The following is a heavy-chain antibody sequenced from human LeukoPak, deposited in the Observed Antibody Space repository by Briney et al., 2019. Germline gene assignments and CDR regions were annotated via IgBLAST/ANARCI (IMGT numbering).Heavy chain of an antibody. V-gene: IGHV4-34*01. J-gene: IGHJ4*02. CDR2: INHSGST. CDR3: ARSVDTAMVTPFDY. Sequence: SETLSLTCAVYGGSFSGYYWSWIRQPPGKGLEWIGEINHSGSTDYNPSLKSRVTISVDTSKNQFSLKLSSVTAADTAVYYCARSVDTAMVTPFDYWGQGTLVTVSS. CDR1: GGSFSGYY. D-gene: IGHD5-18*01.